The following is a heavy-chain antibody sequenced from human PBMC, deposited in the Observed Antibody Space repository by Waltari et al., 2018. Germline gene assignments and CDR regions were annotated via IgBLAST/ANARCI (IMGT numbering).Heavy chain of an antibody. CDR3: ARGWSAYGLGRALDI. J-gene: IGHJ3*02. CDR2: IDWDDDK. V-gene: IGHV2-70*04. Sequence: QVTLKESGPALVKPTQTLTLTCTFSGFALSTSGMRVSWIRQSPGKALEWLARIDWDDDKFYSTSLKTRLTISKDTSKNQVVLRMTNMDPVDTATYYCARGWSAYGLGRALDIWGQGTMVTVSS. D-gene: IGHD3-16*01. CDR1: GFALSTSGMR.